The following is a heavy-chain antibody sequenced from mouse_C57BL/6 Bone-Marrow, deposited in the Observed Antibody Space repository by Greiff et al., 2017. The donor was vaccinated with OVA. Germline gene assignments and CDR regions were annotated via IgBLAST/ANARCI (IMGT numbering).Heavy chain of an antibody. Sequence: VQLQQSGPGLVKPSQSLSLTCSVTGYSITSGYYWNWIRQFPGNKLEWMGYISYDGSNNYNPSLKNRISITRDTSKNQFFLKLNSVTTEDTATYYCAGGSVDYWGQGTTLTVSS. CDR1: GYSITSGYY. V-gene: IGHV3-6*01. D-gene: IGHD1-1*02. CDR3: AGGSVDY. CDR2: ISYDGSN. J-gene: IGHJ2*01.